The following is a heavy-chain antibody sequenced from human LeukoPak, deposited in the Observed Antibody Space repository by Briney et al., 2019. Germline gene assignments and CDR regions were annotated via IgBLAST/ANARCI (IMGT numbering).Heavy chain of an antibody. D-gene: IGHD2-2*01. Sequence: SVKVSCKASGGTFSSYAISWVRQAPGQGLEWMGGIIPIFGTANYAQKFQGRVTITADESTSTAYMELSSLRSEDTAVYYCARELVPAAPFDYWGQGTLVTVSS. J-gene: IGHJ4*02. CDR2: IIPIFGTA. CDR1: GGTFSSYA. CDR3: ARELVPAAPFDY. V-gene: IGHV1-69*13.